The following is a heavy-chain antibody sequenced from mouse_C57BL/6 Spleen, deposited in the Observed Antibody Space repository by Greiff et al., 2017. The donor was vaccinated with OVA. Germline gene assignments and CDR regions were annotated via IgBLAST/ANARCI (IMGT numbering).Heavy chain of an antibody. CDR1: GFNIKDDY. Sequence: EVQLQQSGAELVRPGASVKLSCTASGFNIKDDYMHWVKQRPEQGLEWIGWIDPENGDTEYASKFQGKATITADTSSNTAYLQLSSLTSEDTAVYYCTTRATLSYWYFDVWGTGTTVTVSS. CDR2: IDPENGDT. V-gene: IGHV14-4*01. CDR3: TTRATLSYWYFDV. J-gene: IGHJ1*03. D-gene: IGHD1-1*01.